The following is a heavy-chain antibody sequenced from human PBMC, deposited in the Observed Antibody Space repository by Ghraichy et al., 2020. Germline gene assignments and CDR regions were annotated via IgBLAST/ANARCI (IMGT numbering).Heavy chain of an antibody. V-gene: IGHV3-7*03. J-gene: IGHJ4*02. D-gene: IGHD3-9*01. CDR3: ARDLLMYYDILTGWMPQKYYFDY. CDR1: GFTFSSYW. Sequence: GGSLRLSCAASGFTFSSYWMSWVRQAPGKGLEWVANIKQDGSEKYYVDSVKGRFTISRDNAKNSLYLQMNSLRAEDTAVYYCARDLLMYYDILTGWMPQKYYFDYWGQGTLVTVSS. CDR2: IKQDGSEK.